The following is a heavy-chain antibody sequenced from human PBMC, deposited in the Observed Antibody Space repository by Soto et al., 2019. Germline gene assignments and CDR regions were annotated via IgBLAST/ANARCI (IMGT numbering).Heavy chain of an antibody. CDR1: GFTFTSSA. Sequence: GASVKVSCKASGFTFTSSAMQWVRQARGQRLEWIGWIVVGSGNTNYAQKFQERVTITRDMSTSTAYMELSSLRSEDTAVYYCAAYYDYIWGSYRLDAFDIWGQGTMVTVSS. J-gene: IGHJ3*02. D-gene: IGHD3-16*02. CDR3: AAYYDYIWGSYRLDAFDI. CDR2: IVVGSGNT. V-gene: IGHV1-58*02.